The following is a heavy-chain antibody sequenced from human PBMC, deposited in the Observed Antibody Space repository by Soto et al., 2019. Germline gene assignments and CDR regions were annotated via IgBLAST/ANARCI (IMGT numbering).Heavy chain of an antibody. V-gene: IGHV3-73*01. D-gene: IGHD5-18*01. Sequence: GGSLRLSCAASGFTFSGSAMHWVRQASGKGLEWVGRIRSKANSYATAYAASVKGRFTISRDDSKNTAYLQMNSLKTEDTAVYYCTRRESVLHPYSYGFLDVWGKGTTVTDSS. CDR1: GFTFSGSA. J-gene: IGHJ6*04. CDR3: TRRESVLHPYSYGFLDV. CDR2: IRSKANSYAT.